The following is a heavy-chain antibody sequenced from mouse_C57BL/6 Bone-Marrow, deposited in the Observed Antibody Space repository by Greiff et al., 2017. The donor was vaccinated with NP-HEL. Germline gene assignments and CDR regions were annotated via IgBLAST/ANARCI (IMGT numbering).Heavy chain of an antibody. D-gene: IGHD1-1*01. J-gene: IGHJ3*01. CDR2: INPYNGGT. CDR1: GYTFTDYY. Sequence: EVQGVESGPVLVKPGASVKMSCKASGYTFTDYYMNWVKQSHGKSLEWIGVINPYNGGTSYNQKFKGKATLTVDKSSSTAYMELNSLTSEDSAVYYCARSLYYGSSGFAYWGQGTLVTVSA. CDR3: ARSLYYGSSGFAY. V-gene: IGHV1-19*01.